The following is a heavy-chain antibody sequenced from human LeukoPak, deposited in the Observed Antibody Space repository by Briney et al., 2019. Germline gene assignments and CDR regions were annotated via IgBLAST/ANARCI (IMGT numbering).Heavy chain of an antibody. J-gene: IGHJ4*02. CDR3: ARDGGIYYGDSHPFDY. V-gene: IGHV1-46*01. CDR1: GYTFTSYY. Sequence: ASVKVSCKASGYTFTSYYMHWVRQAPGQGLEWMGIINPSGGSTSYAQKFQGRVTMTRDMSTSTVYMELSSLRSEDTAVYYCARDGGIYYGDSHPFDYWGQGTLVTVSS. D-gene: IGHD4-17*01. CDR2: INPSGGST.